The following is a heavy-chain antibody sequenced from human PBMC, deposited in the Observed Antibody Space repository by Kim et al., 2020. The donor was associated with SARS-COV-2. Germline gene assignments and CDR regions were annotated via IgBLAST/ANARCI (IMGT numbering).Heavy chain of an antibody. V-gene: IGHV1-2*02. CDR1: GYTFTGYY. D-gene: IGHD6-19*01. Sequence: ASVKVSCKASGYTFTGYYMHWVRQAPGQGLEWMGWINPNSGGTNYAQKFQGRVTMTRDTSISTAYMELSRLRSDDTAVYYCAREGYSSGWKDLNLFDYWGQGTLVTVSS. CDR3: AREGYSSGWKDLNLFDY. J-gene: IGHJ4*02. CDR2: INPNSGGT.